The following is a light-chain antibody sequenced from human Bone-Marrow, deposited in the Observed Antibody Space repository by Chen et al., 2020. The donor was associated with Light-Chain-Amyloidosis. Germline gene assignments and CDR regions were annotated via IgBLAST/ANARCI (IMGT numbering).Light chain of an antibody. V-gene: IGKV4-1*01. Sequence: DIVMTQSPDSLAVSLGERANINCNYSQRVLYSSNNKNYLAWYQQKPGQPPKLLIYWASTRESGVPDRFSGSGSGTDFTLTISSLQAEDVAVYYCQQYYSTPLTFGGGTKVEIK. CDR2: WAS. J-gene: IGKJ4*01. CDR3: QQYYSTPLT. CDR1: QRVLYSSNNKNY.